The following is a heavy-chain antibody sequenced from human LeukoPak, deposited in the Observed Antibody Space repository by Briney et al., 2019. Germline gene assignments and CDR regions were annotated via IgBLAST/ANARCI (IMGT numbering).Heavy chain of an antibody. CDR2: IYSGGST. CDR1: GFTVSSNY. CDR3: ARDRDGWLYFDY. V-gene: IGHV3-66*01. D-gene: IGHD5-24*01. J-gene: IGHJ4*02. Sequence: GGSLRLSCAASGFTVSSNYMSWVRQAPGKGLEWVSVIYSGGSTYYADSVKGRFTIPRDNSKNTLYLQMNSLRAEDTAVYYCARDRDGWLYFDYWGQGTLVTVSS.